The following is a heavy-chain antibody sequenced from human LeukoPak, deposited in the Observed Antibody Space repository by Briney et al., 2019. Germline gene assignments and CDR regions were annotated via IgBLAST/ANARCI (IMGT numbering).Heavy chain of an antibody. CDR2: VNHSGRT. CDR1: GRSFSGYY. Sequence: SETLSLTCAVYGRSFSGYYWSWVRQPPGKGLEWMGEVNHSGRTSYNPSLKSRVTISADTSKNQFSLRMTSLTAADTAVYYCARGPTVTTDYWGQGTLVTVSS. J-gene: IGHJ4*02. CDR3: ARGPTVTTDY. V-gene: IGHV4-34*01. D-gene: IGHD4-17*01.